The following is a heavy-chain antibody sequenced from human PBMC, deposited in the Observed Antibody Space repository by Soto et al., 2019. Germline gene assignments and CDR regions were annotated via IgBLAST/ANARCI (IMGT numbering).Heavy chain of an antibody. Sequence: GGSLRLSCAASGFTFSSYSMNWVRQAPGKGLQWVSYISNSDSTTGSSRSIIYYADSVKGRFTISRDSGRNSLYLQMNSLRDEDTAVYYCARESAVRLWFNPSSKRPHYYGMDVWGQGTTVTVSS. J-gene: IGHJ6*02. V-gene: IGHV3-48*02. CDR3: ARESAVRLWFNPSSKRPHYYGMDV. CDR2: ISNSDSTTGSSRSII. CDR1: GFTFSSYS. D-gene: IGHD5-18*01.